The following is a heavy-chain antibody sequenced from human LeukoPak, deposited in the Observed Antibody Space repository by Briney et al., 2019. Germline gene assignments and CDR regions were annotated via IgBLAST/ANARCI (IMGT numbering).Heavy chain of an antibody. D-gene: IGHD6-19*01. CDR2: IYHSGTT. Sequence: SETLSLTCTVSDYSISSGYYWGWIRQPPGKGLEWIGSIYHSGTTYYNPSLKSRVTISVDTSKNQFSLKLNSVTAADTAVYHCARDRGVAGTRRDAFDIWGQGTMVTVSS. J-gene: IGHJ3*02. CDR1: DYSISSGYY. CDR3: ARDRGVAGTRRDAFDI. V-gene: IGHV4-38-2*02.